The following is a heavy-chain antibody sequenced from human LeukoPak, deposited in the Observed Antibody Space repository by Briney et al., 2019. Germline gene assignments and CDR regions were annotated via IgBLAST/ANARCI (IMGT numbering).Heavy chain of an antibody. D-gene: IGHD6-13*01. Sequence: SETLSLTCTVSGGSISSYYWSWIRQPPGKGLEWIGYIYYSGSTNYNPSLKSRVTISVDTSKNQFSLKLSSVTAADTAAYYCASSVSSSWYDYWGQGTLVTVSS. V-gene: IGHV4-59*08. J-gene: IGHJ4*02. CDR2: IYYSGST. CDR1: GGSISSYY. CDR3: ASSVSSSWYDY.